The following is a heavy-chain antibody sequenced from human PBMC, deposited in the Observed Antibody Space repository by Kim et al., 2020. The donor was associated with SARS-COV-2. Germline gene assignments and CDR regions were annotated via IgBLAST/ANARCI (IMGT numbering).Heavy chain of an antibody. CDR1: GASSDSASYF. V-gene: IGHV4-39*01. CDR3: ASSSWSDP. J-gene: IGHJ5*02. Sequence: SETLSLTCTVSGASSDSASYFWGWIRQPPGKGLEWIARIFSDGSAYYNPSLKSRVSISVDKSTNQFSLKLTSVTATDTAVYYCASSSWSDPWGQGTLVTVSS. CDR2: IFSDGSA.